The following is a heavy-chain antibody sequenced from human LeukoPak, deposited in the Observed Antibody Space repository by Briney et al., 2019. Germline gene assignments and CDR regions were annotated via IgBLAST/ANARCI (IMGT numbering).Heavy chain of an antibody. CDR3: ARDLGVAATTKFGY. J-gene: IGHJ4*02. CDR1: GGTFSSYA. D-gene: IGHD1-26*01. CDR2: IIPILGIA. V-gene: IGHV1-69*04. Sequence: SVKVSCKASGGTFSSYAISWVRQAPGQGLEWMGRIIPILGIANYAQKFQGRVTITADKSTSTAYMELSSLRSEDTAVYYCARDLGVAATTKFGYWGQGTLVTVSS.